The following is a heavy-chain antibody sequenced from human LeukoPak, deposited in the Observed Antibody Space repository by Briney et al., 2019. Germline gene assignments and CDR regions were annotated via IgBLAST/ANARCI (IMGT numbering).Heavy chain of an antibody. J-gene: IGHJ4*02. CDR3: AKDAAGPEY. D-gene: IGHD6-13*01. CDR1: GLTFSSYS. Sequence: HPGGSLILSCVVSGLTFSSYSMSWVRQAPGKGLDWVSGISASGGDTWYPDSVKGRFTISRDNSKNTLFLQMSSLRVEDTAMYYCAKDAAGPEYWGQGTLVTVSS. V-gene: IGHV3-23*01. CDR2: ISASGGDT.